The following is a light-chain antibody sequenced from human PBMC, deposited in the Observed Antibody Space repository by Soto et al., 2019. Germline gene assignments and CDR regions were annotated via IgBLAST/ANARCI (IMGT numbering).Light chain of an antibody. CDR1: QDIHNY. V-gene: IGKV1-8*01. J-gene: IGKJ1*01. CDR3: QHYYTYPWT. CDR2: AAS. Sequence: AVLLTQSPSSFSASTGDRATITCRASQDIHNYLAWYQQVPGKAPKLLLYAASILQTGVPSRFSGSGSGTDFTLTLDALQSADFATYFCQHYYTYPWTFGQGTTVE.